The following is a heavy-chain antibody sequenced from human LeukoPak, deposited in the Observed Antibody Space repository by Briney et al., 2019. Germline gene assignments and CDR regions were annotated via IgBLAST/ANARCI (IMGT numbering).Heavy chain of an antibody. CDR2: ISSSSSYI. D-gene: IGHD3-22*01. CDR1: GFTFSSYS. CDR3: ARFRLDYYDSSGLDY. Sequence: SGGSLRLSCAASGFTFSSYSMNWVRQAPGKGLEWVSSISSSSSYIYYADSVKGRFTISRDNAKNSLYLQMNSLRAEDTAVYYCARFRLDYYDSSGLDYWGQGTLVTVSS. V-gene: IGHV3-21*01. J-gene: IGHJ4*02.